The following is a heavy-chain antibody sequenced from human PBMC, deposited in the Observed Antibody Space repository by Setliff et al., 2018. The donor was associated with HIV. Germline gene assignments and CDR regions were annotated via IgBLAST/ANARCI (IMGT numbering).Heavy chain of an antibody. CDR3: ARDREYYYDNSGSPSFDY. Sequence: ASVKVSCKTSGYTFTKYGITWVRQAPGQGLEWMGWISAYNGNTNYAQKLQGRVTMTTDTSTSTAYMELSSLRSEDTAVYYCARDREYYYDNSGSPSFDYWGQGTLVTVSS. V-gene: IGHV1-18*01. D-gene: IGHD3-22*01. CDR2: ISAYNGNT. CDR1: GYTFTKYG. J-gene: IGHJ4*02.